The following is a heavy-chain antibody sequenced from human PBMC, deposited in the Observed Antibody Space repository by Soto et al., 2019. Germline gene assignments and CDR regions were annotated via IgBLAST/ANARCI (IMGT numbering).Heavy chain of an antibody. CDR1: GYTLTELS. CDR3: ATEKYYDILTGSNWFDP. D-gene: IGHD3-9*01. CDR2: FDPEDGET. V-gene: IGHV1-24*01. J-gene: IGHJ5*02. Sequence: GASVKVSCKVSGYTLTELSMHWVRQAPGKGLEWMGGFDPEDGETIYAQKFQGRVTMTEDTSTDTAYMELSSLRSEDTAVYYCATEKYYDILTGSNWFDPGGQGTLVTVSS.